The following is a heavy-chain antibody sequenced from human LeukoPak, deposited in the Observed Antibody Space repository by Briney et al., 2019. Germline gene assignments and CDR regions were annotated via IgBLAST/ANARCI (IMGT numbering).Heavy chain of an antibody. CDR3: AKASGPWLGSYYFDY. D-gene: IGHD1-26*01. J-gene: IGHJ4*02. CDR1: GFTFSSYA. Sequence: GGSLRLSCAASGFTFSSYAMHWVRQAPGKGLEWVSAISGSGGSTYYADSVKGRFTISRDNSKNTLYLQMNSLRAEDTAAYYCAKASGPWLGSYYFDYWGQGTLVTVSS. CDR2: ISGSGGST. V-gene: IGHV3-23*01.